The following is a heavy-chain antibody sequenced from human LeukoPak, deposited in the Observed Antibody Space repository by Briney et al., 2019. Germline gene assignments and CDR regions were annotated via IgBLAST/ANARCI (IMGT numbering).Heavy chain of an antibody. Sequence: PSETLSLTCGVHGGSFNDYSWTWIRQSPGKGLEWIGEINHSGSTTYNPSLKSRFTMSVDASKNQFSLRLSSVTAADTAVYYCARDSDIVVVPAATSRGNWFDPWGQGTLVTVSS. CDR3: ARDSDIVVVPAATSRGNWFDP. V-gene: IGHV4-34*01. J-gene: IGHJ5*02. CDR2: INHSGST. CDR1: GGSFNDYS. D-gene: IGHD2-2*01.